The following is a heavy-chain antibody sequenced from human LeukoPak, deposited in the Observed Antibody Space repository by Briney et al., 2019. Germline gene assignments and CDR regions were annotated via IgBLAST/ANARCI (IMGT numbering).Heavy chain of an antibody. D-gene: IGHD6-13*01. J-gene: IGHJ4*02. CDR2: IYYSGST. V-gene: IGHV4-59*01. CDR1: GGSISSYY. CDR3: ARVIAAAGKRFDY. Sequence: SETLSLTCTVSGGSISSYYWSWIRQPPGKGLEWIGYIYYSGSTNYNPSLKSRVTISVDTSKNQFSLKLSSVTAADTAVYYCARVIAAAGKRFDYWGQGTLVTVSS.